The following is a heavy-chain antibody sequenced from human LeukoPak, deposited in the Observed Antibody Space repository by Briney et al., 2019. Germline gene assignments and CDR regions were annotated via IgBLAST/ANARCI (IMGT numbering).Heavy chain of an antibody. CDR1: GFTFRNYG. CDR3: ARESYNYDSSGAFDI. J-gene: IGHJ3*02. V-gene: IGHV3-48*04. D-gene: IGHD3-22*01. Sequence: GGSLRLSCAASGFTFRNYGMHWVRQAPGKGLEWVSCISSSGSVIYYADSVKGRFTISRDNPKNSLYLQMNSLRAEDTAVYYCARESYNYDSSGAFDIWGQGTMVTVSS. CDR2: ISSSGSVI.